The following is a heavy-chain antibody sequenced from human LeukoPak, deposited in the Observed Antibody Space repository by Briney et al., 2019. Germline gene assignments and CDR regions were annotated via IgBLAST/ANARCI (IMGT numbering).Heavy chain of an antibody. Sequence: SETLSLTCAVYGGSFSGYYWSWIRQPPGKGLEWIGEINHSGSTNYNPSLKSRVTISVDTSKNQFSLRLNSVTAAETAVYYCASQLGGTTFHWGQGTLVTFSS. V-gene: IGHV4-34*01. CDR3: ASQLGGTTFH. D-gene: IGHD1/OR15-1a*01. CDR2: INHSGST. CDR1: GGSFSGYY. J-gene: IGHJ4*02.